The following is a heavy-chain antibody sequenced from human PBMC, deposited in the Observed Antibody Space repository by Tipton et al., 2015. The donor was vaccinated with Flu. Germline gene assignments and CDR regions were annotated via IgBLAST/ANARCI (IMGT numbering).Heavy chain of an antibody. D-gene: IGHD3-10*02. CDR1: GGSINNYY. Sequence: TLSLTCSVSGGSINNYYLSWVRQPPGKGLEWIGSVYNSGNSYYNPSLKSRVAMSVDTSKNHLSLKLSSVTAADTAMFYCARLSFYDVDLKNFYFDYWGQGTLVIVSS. CDR3: ARLSFYDVDLKNFYFDY. CDR2: VYNSGNS. J-gene: IGHJ4*02. V-gene: IGHV4-59*04.